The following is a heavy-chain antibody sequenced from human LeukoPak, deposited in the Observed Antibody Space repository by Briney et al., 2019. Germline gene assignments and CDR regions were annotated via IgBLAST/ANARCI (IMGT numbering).Heavy chain of an antibody. CDR3: ARGWTYYYGMDV. V-gene: IGHV3-13*01. Sequence: GGSLRLSCAASGFTFRSYDMHWVRQATGKGLEWVSAIGTAGDTYYPGSVKGRFTISRENAKNSLYLQMNSLRAGDTAVYYCARGWTYYYGMDVWGQGTTVTVSS. CDR1: GFTFRSYD. J-gene: IGHJ6*02. CDR2: IGTAGDT. D-gene: IGHD1-1*01.